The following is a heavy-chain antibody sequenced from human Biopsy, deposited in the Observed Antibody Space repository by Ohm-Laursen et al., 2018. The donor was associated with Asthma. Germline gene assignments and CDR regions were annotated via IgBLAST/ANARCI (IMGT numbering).Heavy chain of an antibody. CDR3: ARKAGSCISRTCYSLDF. Sequence: SSVKVSCKSLGGTFNTYVIGWVRQAPGQGLEWMGGINSVFGTTTYPQKLQDRVTITADDSTSTVYMELSRLRSQDTAVYYCARKAGSCISRTCYSLDFWGQGTLVTVSS. CDR2: INSVFGTT. V-gene: IGHV1-69*01. J-gene: IGHJ4*02. CDR1: GGTFNTYV. D-gene: IGHD2-2*01.